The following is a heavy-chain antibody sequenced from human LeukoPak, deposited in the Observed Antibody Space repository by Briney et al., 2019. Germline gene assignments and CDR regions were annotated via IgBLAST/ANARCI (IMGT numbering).Heavy chain of an antibody. J-gene: IGHJ3*02. D-gene: IGHD6-19*01. Sequence: ASVKVSCKASGYTFTSYGLRWVRQAPGQGLEWMGWISAYNGNTNYAQKLQGRVTMTTDTSTSTAYMELRSLRSDDTAVYYCARCIAVVPVCAFDIWGQGTMVTVSS. V-gene: IGHV1-18*01. CDR3: ARCIAVVPVCAFDI. CDR2: ISAYNGNT. CDR1: GYTFTSYG.